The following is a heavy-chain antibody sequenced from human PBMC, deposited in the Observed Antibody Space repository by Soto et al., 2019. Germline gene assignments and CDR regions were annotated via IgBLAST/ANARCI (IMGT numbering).Heavy chain of an antibody. V-gene: IGHV6-1*01. J-gene: IGHJ4*02. CDR2: TYYRSKWYN. CDR1: GDSVSSNSAA. CDR3: ARDTPDYYDSSGYYGLDY. Sequence: PSQTLSLTCAISGDSVSSNSAAWNWIRQSPSRGLEWLGRTYYRSKWYNDYAVSVKSRITINPDTSKNQFSLQLNSVTPEDTAVYYCARDTPDYYDSSGYYGLDYWGQVTLVTVSS. D-gene: IGHD3-22*01.